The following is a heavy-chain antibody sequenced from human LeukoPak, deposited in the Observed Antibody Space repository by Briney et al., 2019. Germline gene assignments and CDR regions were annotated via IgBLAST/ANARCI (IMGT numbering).Heavy chain of an antibody. J-gene: IGHJ3*02. V-gene: IGHV4-59*01. D-gene: IGHD3-3*01. CDR3: ARDKWSGEAFDI. Sequence: SETLSLTCTVSGGSISSYYWSWIRQPPGQGLEWIGYIYYSGSTNYNPSLKSRVTISVDTSKNQFSLQLSSVTAADTAVYYCARDKWSGEAFDIWGQGTMVTVSS. CDR1: GGSISSYY. CDR2: IYYSGST.